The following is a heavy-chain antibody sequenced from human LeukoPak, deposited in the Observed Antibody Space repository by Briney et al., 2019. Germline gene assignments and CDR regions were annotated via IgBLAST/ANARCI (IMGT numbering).Heavy chain of an antibody. CDR1: GVSVTSGTSY. V-gene: IGHV4-61*01. J-gene: IGHJ4*02. D-gene: IGHD6-13*01. Sequence: SETLSLTCNVSGVSVTSGTSYWSWIRQPPGKGLEWIGNIYYSGSTNYNPSLKSRVTMSVDTSKNQFSLNLSSVTAVDTAVYFCARGRWYSDYWGQGTLVTVSS. CDR3: ARGRWYSDY. CDR2: IYYSGST.